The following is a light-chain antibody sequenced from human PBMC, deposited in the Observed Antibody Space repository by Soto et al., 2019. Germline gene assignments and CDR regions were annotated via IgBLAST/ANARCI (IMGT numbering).Light chain of an antibody. Sequence: EIVMTQSPATLSVSPGERATLSCRASQSVSSNLAWYQQKPGQAPRLLIYGAYTRATCIPARFSGSGSGTEFTLTISSLQSEDFAVYYCQQYNNWPPVTFGQGTKVDNK. CDR2: GAY. V-gene: IGKV3-15*01. CDR1: QSVSSN. J-gene: IGKJ1*01. CDR3: QQYNNWPPVT.